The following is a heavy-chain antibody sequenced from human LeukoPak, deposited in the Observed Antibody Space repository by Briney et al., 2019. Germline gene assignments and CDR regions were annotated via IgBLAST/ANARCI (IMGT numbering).Heavy chain of an antibody. CDR3: ARGFLGEIDAFDI. CDR2: IWYDGSNK. V-gene: IGHV3-33*01. J-gene: IGHJ3*02. Sequence: GGSLRLSCAASGFTFSNYGMHWVRQAPGKGLEWVAVIWYDGSNKYYADSVKGRFTISRDNSKNTPYLQMNSLRAEDTAVYYCARGFLGEIDAFDIWGQGTMVTVSS. CDR1: GFTFSNYG. D-gene: IGHD3-16*01.